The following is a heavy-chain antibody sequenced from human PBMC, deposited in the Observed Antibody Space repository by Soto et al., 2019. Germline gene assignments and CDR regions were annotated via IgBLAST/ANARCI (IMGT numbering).Heavy chain of an antibody. CDR2: INKDGSEK. V-gene: IGHV3-7*03. CDR3: ATRPCEVNYYGVFDY. CDR1: GFTFTTCW. J-gene: IGHJ4*02. Sequence: GGSLRLSCEASGFTFTTCWMTWVRQAPGKGLEWVANINKDGSEKFFVDSVKGRFTISRDNAKNSLFRQMNSLRAEDTAVYYCATRPCEVNYYGVFDYWGQGALVTVSS. D-gene: IGHD3-22*01.